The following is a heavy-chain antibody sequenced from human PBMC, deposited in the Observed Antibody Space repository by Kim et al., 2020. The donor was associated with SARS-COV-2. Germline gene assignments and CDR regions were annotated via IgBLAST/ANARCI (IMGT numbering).Heavy chain of an antibody. Sequence: KYYADTWEGRITISRDNSKNTLYLQMNSLRAEDTAVYYCASLSFSSSPFDYWGQGTLVTVSS. V-gene: IGHV3-30*03. CDR3: ASLSFSSSPFDY. J-gene: IGHJ4*02. D-gene: IGHD6-13*01. CDR2: K.